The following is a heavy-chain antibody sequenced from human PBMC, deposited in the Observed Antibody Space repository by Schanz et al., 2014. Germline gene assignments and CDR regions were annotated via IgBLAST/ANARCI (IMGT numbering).Heavy chain of an antibody. V-gene: IGHV3-21*01. CDR2: ISGSGAGT. D-gene: IGHD6-13*01. CDR3: ARGRARQLVHWFDP. J-gene: IGHJ5*02. Sequence: VQLVESGGGVVQPGRSLRLSCAASGFTFSAYGMHWVRQAPGKGLEWVSAISGSGAGTYYADSVKGRFTFSRDNARYSLYLEMNSLRAEDTAVYYCARGRARQLVHWFDPWGQGTLVTVSS. CDR1: GFTFSAYG.